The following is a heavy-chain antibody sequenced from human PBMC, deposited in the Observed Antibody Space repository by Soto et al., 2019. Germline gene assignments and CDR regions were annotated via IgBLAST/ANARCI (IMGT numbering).Heavy chain of an antibody. J-gene: IGHJ3*01. CDR2: LQTERSHQ. V-gene: IGHV3-74*01. CDR3: ARDQLYYNDISGRPLNAFDV. D-gene: IGHD3-22*01. CDR1: GFTFDYYW. Sequence: GGSLRLSCAASGFTFDYYWMHWVRQAPGEGLMWVSQLQTERSHQDYADSVEGRFTISRDNAKNSLYLQMNSLRAEDTAVYYCARDQLYYNDISGRPLNAFDVWGQGTMVTVSS.